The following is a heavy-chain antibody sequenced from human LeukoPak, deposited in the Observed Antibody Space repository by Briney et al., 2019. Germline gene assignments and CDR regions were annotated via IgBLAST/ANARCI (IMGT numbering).Heavy chain of an antibody. D-gene: IGHD3-10*01. V-gene: IGHV1-18*01. Sequence: ASVKVSCKASGYTFTSYGISWVRQAPGQGLEWMGWISAYNGNTNYAQKLQGRDTMTTDTSTSTAYMELRSLRSDDTAVYYCAREWIVMARGEVLWFGEARVFDYWGQGTLVTVSS. CDR3: AREWIVMARGEVLWFGEARVFDY. J-gene: IGHJ4*02. CDR2: ISAYNGNT. CDR1: GYTFTSYG.